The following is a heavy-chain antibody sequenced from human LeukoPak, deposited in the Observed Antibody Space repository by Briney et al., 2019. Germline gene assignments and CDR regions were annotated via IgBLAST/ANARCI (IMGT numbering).Heavy chain of an antibody. CDR2: IYPTDSDT. V-gene: IGHV5-51*01. CDR3: ARQSRRGWSIDY. Sequence: GESLKISCKVSGYRFSSYWIGWVRQMPGKGLEWMGIIYPTDSDTRYSPSFQGQVIISVDTSISTAYLQWSSLKASDTAMYYCARQSRRGWSIDYWGQGTLVTVSS. J-gene: IGHJ4*02. D-gene: IGHD6-19*01. CDR1: GYRFSSYW.